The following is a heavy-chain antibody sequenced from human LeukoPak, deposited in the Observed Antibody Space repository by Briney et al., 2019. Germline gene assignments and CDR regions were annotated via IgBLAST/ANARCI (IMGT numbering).Heavy chain of an antibody. Sequence: PGGSLRLSCAASGFTFSSYGMHWVRQAPGKGLEWVAFIRYDGSNKYYADSVKGRFTIPRDNSKNALYLQMNSLRAEDTAVYYCAKAPLVGATSFDYWGQGTLVTVSS. V-gene: IGHV3-30*02. CDR2: IRYDGSNK. D-gene: IGHD1-26*01. J-gene: IGHJ4*02. CDR3: AKAPLVGATSFDY. CDR1: GFTFSSYG.